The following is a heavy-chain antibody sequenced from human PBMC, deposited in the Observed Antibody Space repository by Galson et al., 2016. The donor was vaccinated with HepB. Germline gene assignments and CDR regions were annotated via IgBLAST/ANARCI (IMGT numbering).Heavy chain of an antibody. CDR1: VFTFSTYW. CDR2: IKQNEIEK. D-gene: IGHD3/OR15-3a*01. CDR3: AKVTRDWYPLPMGC. J-gene: IGHJ4*02. Sequence: SLRLSCAASVFTFSTYWMNWVGQAPGKGRKGVANIKQNEIEKYYGDSVKAQFTIPRDNAKNSRYLQMNSLKAEDTAVYYCAKVTRDWYPLPMGCWGQGTLVTVSS. V-gene: IGHV3-7*01.